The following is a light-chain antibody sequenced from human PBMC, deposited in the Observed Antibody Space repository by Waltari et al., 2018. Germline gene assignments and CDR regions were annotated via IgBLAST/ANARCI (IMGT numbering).Light chain of an antibody. V-gene: IGLV2-18*02. CDR1: SSDVGSYNR. Sequence: QSALTQPPSVSGSPGQSVTISCTGTSSDVGSYNRVSWYQQPPGTAPKLMIYEVSNRPSGVHDRFSGSKSGNTASLTISGRQAEDEADYYGSSYTSSSTWVVFGGGTKLTVL. CDR3: SSYTSSSTWVV. CDR2: EVS. J-gene: IGLJ2*01.